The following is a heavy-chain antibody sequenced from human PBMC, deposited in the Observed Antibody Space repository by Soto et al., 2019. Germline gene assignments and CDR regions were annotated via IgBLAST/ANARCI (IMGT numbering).Heavy chain of an antibody. CDR1: GGSVGSGSYY. J-gene: IGHJ6*02. V-gene: IGHV4-61*01. D-gene: IGHD3-9*01. Sequence: SETLSLTCTVSGGSVGSGSYYWSWIRQPPGKGLEWIGYIYYSGSTNYNPSLKSRVTISVDTSKNQFSLKLSSVTAADTAVYYCAAARGYFDWLLPYYYYGMDVWGQGTTVTVSS. CDR2: IYYSGST. CDR3: AAARGYFDWLLPYYYYGMDV.